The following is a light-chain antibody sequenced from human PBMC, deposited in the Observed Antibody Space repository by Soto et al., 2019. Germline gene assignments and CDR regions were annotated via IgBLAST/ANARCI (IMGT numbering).Light chain of an antibody. V-gene: IGKV3-20*01. Sequence: EIELTQSPGTLSLSPGDRATLSCRASQSVSSSYLAWYQQKPDQAPRLLIYGASSRDTGIPDRFSGSGSGTDFTLTISRLEPEDFAVYYCQQYGSSPFTFGPGTKVDIK. J-gene: IGKJ3*01. CDR2: GAS. CDR3: QQYGSSPFT. CDR1: QSVSSSY.